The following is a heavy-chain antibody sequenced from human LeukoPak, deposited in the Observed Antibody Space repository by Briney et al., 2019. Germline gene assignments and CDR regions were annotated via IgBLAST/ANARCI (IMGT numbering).Heavy chain of an antibody. CDR2: IHYDGTNE. CDR1: GFTFSSYG. CDR3: VNSGFDP. D-gene: IGHD3-10*01. V-gene: IGHV3-30*02. Sequence: GGSLRLSCAASGFTFSSYGMHWVRQAPGKGLEWVAFIHYDGTNEYYADSVKGRFTISRDNIKNTLSLQMNGLRVEDTALYYCVNSGFDPWGQGTLVTVSS. J-gene: IGHJ5*02.